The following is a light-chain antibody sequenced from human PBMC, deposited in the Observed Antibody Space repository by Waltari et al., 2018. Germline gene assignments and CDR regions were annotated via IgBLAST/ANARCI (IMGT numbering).Light chain of an antibody. CDR3: LQYNTKPWT. Sequence: DIQMTRSPSSLSASVGDRVTITCRAGQHISNYLSWYQQRPGKAPQRLIFSASILESGVPSRFSGSGSGTEFTLIINTLQSDDFASYYCLQYNTKPWTFGQGTKVEIK. V-gene: IGKV1-17*01. J-gene: IGKJ1*01. CDR2: SAS. CDR1: QHISNY.